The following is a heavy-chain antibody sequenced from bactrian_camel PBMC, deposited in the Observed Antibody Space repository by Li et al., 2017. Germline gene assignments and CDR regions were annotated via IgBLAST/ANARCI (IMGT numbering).Heavy chain of an antibody. CDR1: LYIFSNCE. V-gene: IGHV3S53*01. CDR3: AARPHSGGYYGSVGPY. CDR2: IRYDDFT. D-gene: IGHD2*01. Sequence: HVQLVESGGGSVQSGGSLKLSCAASLYIFSNCEMGWYRQAPGKERELVSTIRYDDFTRYADSVKGRFTISRDNAKNMVHLQMNSLKPEDTAICYCAARPHSGGYYGSVGPYWGQGTQVTVS. J-gene: IGHJ4*01.